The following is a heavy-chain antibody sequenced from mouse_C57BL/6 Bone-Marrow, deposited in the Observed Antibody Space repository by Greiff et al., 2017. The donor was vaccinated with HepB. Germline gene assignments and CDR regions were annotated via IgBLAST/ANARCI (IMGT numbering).Heavy chain of an antibody. CDR2: IYPGDGDT. CDR1: GYAFSSYW. D-gene: IGHD1-1*01. Sequence: VQLQESGAELVKPGASVKISCKASGYAFSSYWMNWVKQRPGKGLEWIGQIYPGDGDTNYNGKFKGKATLTADKSSSTAYMQLSSLTSEDSAVYVCARDGITTVDYFDYWGQGTTLTVSS. V-gene: IGHV1-80*01. CDR3: ARDGITTVDYFDY. J-gene: IGHJ2*01.